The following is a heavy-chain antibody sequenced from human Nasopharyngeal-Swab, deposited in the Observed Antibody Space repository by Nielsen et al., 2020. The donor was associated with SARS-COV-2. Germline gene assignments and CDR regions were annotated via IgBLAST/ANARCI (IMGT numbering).Heavy chain of an antibody. CDR1: GFTFDDYA. D-gene: IGHD1-1*01. J-gene: IGHJ5*02. CDR2: ISWNSGSI. CDR3: ARDGTGTTRKNGWFDP. V-gene: IGHV3-9*01. Sequence: SLKISCAASGFTFDDYAMHWVRQAPGKGLEWVSGISWNSGSIGYADSVKSRFTISRDNTKNTLYLQMNSLRAEDTAVYYCARDGTGTTRKNGWFDPWGQGTLVTVSS.